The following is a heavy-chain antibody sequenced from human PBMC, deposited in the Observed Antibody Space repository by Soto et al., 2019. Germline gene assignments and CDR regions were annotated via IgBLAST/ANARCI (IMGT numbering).Heavy chain of an antibody. J-gene: IGHJ6*02. CDR1: GFTFSSQA. CDR3: AKEGGGGRNYYYTMDV. CDR2: ISVSGGST. Sequence: GGSLRLSGAASGFTFSSQAMSWVSQAPGKGLELVSGISVSGGSTYYADSVKGRFTISRDNSKNTLYLQMNSLRAEDTAVYYCAKEGGGGRNYYYTMDVWGQGTTVTVSS. V-gene: IGHV3-23*01. D-gene: IGHD2-15*01.